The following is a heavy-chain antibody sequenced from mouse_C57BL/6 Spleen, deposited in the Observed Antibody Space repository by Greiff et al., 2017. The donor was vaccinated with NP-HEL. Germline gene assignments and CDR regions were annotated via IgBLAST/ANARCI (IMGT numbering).Heavy chain of an antibody. CDR2: IHPNSGST. D-gene: IGHD3-1*01. CDR1: GYTFTSYW. J-gene: IGHJ2*01. CDR3: ARSGSFDY. V-gene: IGHV1-64*01. Sequence: VQLQQPGAELVKPGASVKLSCKASGYTFTSYWMHWVKQRPGQGLEWIGIIHPNSGSTNYNEKFKSKATLTVDKSSSTAYMQLSSLTSEDSAVYYWARSGSFDYWGQGTTLTVSS.